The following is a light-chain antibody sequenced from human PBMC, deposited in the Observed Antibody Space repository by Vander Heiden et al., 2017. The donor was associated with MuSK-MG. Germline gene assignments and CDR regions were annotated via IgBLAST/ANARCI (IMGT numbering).Light chain of an antibody. CDR2: KAS. CDR1: QSISNW. J-gene: IGKJ2*01. Sequence: DIQMTQSPSPLSAFVGERVTITCRASQSISNWLAWYQQKPGQAPNLLIYKASNLESWVPSRFSGSGSGTEFTLTISSLQPDDFATYYCQQDQSFPYTFGQGTKLE. V-gene: IGKV1-5*03. CDR3: QQDQSFPYT.